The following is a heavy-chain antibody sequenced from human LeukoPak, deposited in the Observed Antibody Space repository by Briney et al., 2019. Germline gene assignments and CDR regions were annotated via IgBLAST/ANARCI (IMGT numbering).Heavy chain of an antibody. Sequence: SGGSRRLSCVASGFTFSGSAIHWVRQASGRGLEWVGRIRDKANSYATAFIASVKGRFNISRDDSKNTAYLQMSSLKTEDTAVYYCTRWDCTTTGCYPFDYWGQGTLVTVSS. D-gene: IGHD2-2*01. V-gene: IGHV3-73*01. CDR2: IRDKANSYAT. CDR3: TRWDCTTTGCYPFDY. J-gene: IGHJ4*02. CDR1: GFTFSGSA.